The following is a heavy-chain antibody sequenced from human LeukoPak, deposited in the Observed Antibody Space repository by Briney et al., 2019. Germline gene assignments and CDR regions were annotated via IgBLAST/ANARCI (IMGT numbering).Heavy chain of an antibody. Sequence: SETLSLTCTVSGGSISSYYWSWIRQPAGKGLEWIGRIYTSGSTNYNPSLKSRVTMSVDTSKNQFSLKLISVTAADTAVYYCARAYVFTSLEMATILNWFDPWGQGTLVTVSS. CDR3: ARAYVFTSLEMATILNWFDP. D-gene: IGHD5-24*01. V-gene: IGHV4-4*07. CDR1: GGSISSYY. CDR2: IYTSGST. J-gene: IGHJ5*02.